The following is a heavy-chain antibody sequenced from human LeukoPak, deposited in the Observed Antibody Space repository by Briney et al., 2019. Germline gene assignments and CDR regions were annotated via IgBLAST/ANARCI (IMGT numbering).Heavy chain of an antibody. CDR3: ASTSGTISRIAAAGG. CDR2: IIPIFGTA. CDR1: GGTFSSYA. Sequence: ASVKVSCKASGGTFSSYAISWVRQAPGQGLEWMGGIIPIFGTANYAQKFQGRVTITADESTSTAYMELSSLRSEDTAVYYCASTSGTISRIAAAGGWGQGTLVTVSS. J-gene: IGHJ4*02. V-gene: IGHV1-69*13. D-gene: IGHD6-13*01.